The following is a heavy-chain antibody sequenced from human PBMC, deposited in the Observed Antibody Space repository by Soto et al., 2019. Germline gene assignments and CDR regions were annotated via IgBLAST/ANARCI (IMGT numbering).Heavy chain of an antibody. CDR2: INSDGSTT. CDR3: ARDIGGVTASFAFDV. D-gene: IGHD2-21*02. Sequence: EVQLVESGGGLVQPGGSLRLSCAASGFTFSHYWMHWVRQTPGKGMVWISRINSDGSTTSSADSVRGRFSMSRDNAKKSLYLQMLSRRPDDTAIYFCARDIGGVTASFAFDVWGHGTMVTVSS. V-gene: IGHV3-74*01. CDR1: GFTFSHYW. J-gene: IGHJ3*01.